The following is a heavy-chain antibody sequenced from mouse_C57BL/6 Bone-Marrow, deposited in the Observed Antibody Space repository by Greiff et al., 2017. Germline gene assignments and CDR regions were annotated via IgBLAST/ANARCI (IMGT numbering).Heavy chain of an antibody. CDR1: GYTFTSYW. D-gene: IGHD1-3*01. J-gene: IGHJ3*01. CDR3: ARGHITSPWFAY. Sequence: VQLQQSGAELVKPGASVKLSCKASGYTFTSYWMHWVKQRPGQGLEWIGMIHPNSGSTNYNEKFKSKATLTVDKSSSTAYMQLSSLTSEDSAVYYCARGHITSPWFAYWGQGTLVTVSA. CDR2: IHPNSGST. V-gene: IGHV1-64*01.